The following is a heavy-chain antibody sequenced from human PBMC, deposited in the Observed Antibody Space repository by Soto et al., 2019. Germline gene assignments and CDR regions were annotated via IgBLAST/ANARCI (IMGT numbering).Heavy chain of an antibody. CDR1: GFTFSNAW. J-gene: IGHJ6*02. V-gene: IGHV3-15*07. Sequence: EVQLVESGGGLVKPGGSLRLSCAASGFTFSNAWMNWVRQXXXXXXXXXXXXXSKTDGGTTDYAAPVKGRFTISRDDSKNTLYLQMXSLKTEDTAVYYXTXXGVGPRPDYYYYGMDVWGQGTTVTVSS. CDR2: XXSKTDGGTT. CDR3: TXXGVGPRPDYYYYGMDV. D-gene: IGHD1-26*01.